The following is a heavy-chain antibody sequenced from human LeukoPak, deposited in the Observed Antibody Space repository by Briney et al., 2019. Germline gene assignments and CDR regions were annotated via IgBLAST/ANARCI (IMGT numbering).Heavy chain of an antibody. CDR2: MNPNSGNT. Sequence: ASVKVSCKASGYTFTSYDINWVRQATGQGLEWMGWMNPNSGNTGYAQKFQGRVTITRNTSISTAYMELSSLRSEDTAVYYCAGVGIAAAGGLDYCGQGTLVTVSS. D-gene: IGHD6-13*01. CDR3: AGVGIAAAGGLDY. CDR1: GYTFTSYD. V-gene: IGHV1-8*03. J-gene: IGHJ4*02.